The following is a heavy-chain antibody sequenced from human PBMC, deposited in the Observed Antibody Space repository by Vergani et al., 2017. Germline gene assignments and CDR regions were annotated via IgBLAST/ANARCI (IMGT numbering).Heavy chain of an antibody. Sequence: QVQLQESGPGLVKPSETLSLTCTVSGGSISSYYWSWIRQPAGKGLEWIGRIYTSGSTNYNPSLKSRVTRSVDTSKNQFSLKLSSVTAADTAVYYCARLQGSSGYLGLYYYYYMDVWGKGTTVTVSS. CDR1: GGSISSYY. CDR2: IYTSGST. CDR3: ARLQGSSGYLGLYYYYYMDV. J-gene: IGHJ6*03. V-gene: IGHV4-4*07. D-gene: IGHD3-22*01.